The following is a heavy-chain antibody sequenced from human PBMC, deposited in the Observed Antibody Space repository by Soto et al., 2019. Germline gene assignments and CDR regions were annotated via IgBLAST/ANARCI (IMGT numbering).Heavy chain of an antibody. J-gene: IGHJ4*02. D-gene: IGHD6-6*01. V-gene: IGHV4-61*08. CDR1: GGSISSGDYY. CDR2: IYYSGST. Sequence: SETLSLTCTVSGGSISSGDYYWSWIRQPPGKGLEWIGYIYYSGSTYYNPSLKSRVTISVDTSKNQFSLKLSSVTAADTAVYYCARESSSSPINFDYWGQGTLVTVSS. CDR3: ARESSSSPINFDY.